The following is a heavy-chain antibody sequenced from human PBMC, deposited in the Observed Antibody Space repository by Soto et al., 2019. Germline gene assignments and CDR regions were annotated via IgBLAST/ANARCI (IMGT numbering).Heavy chain of an antibody. CDR1: GYTFTGYY. J-gene: IGHJ6*02. Sequence: VASVKVSCKASGYTFTGYYMHWVRQAPGQGLEWMGWINPNSGGTNYAQKFQGRVTMARDTSISTAYMELSRLRSDDTAVYYCARELRITMTRPGPDYYYYYGMDVWGQGTTVTSP. D-gene: IGHD3-22*01. CDR2: INPNSGGT. V-gene: IGHV1-2*02. CDR3: ARELRITMTRPGPDYYYYYGMDV.